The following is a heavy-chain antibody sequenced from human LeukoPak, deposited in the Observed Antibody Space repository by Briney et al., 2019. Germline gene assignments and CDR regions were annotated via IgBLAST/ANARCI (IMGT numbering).Heavy chain of an antibody. Sequence: GGSLRLSCVASGFPFSVSWMHWVRQAPGKGLVWVSLIRSDGTITNYADSVKGRFTISRDNAKNSLYLQMNSLRAEDTAVYYCARERYGDYFDYWGQGTLVTVSS. CDR3: ARERYGDYFDY. CDR2: IRSDGTIT. CDR1: GFPFSVSW. V-gene: IGHV3-74*01. J-gene: IGHJ4*02. D-gene: IGHD4-17*01.